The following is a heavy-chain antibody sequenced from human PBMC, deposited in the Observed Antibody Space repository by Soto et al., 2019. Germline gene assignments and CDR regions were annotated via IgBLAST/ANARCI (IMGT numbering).Heavy chain of an antibody. CDR2: IYYSGNT. CDR3: VTLTYACNSGHFDY. J-gene: IGHJ4*02. CDR1: GGSISSGDYY. Sequence: QVQLQESGPGLVKPSQTLSLTCTVSGGSISSGDYYWSWIRQPPGKGLEWIGYIYYSGNTHYKPSLKSRVTISVDTSKNQFSLKLRSVTAADTAVYYCVTLTYACNSGHFDYWGQGTLVTVSS. V-gene: IGHV4-30-4*01. D-gene: IGHD4-4*01.